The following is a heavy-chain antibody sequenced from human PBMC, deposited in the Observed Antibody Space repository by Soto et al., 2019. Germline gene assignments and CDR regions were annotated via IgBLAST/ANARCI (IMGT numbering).Heavy chain of an antibody. CDR3: ARRDGYNFDY. CDR2: INSNGGST. CDR1: GFTFSSYA. D-gene: IGHD5-12*01. Sequence: EVQLVESGGGLVQPGGSLRLSCAASGFTFSSYAMHCVRQAPGKGLEYVSAINSNGGSTYYANSVKGRFTISRDNSKNTLYLQMGSLRAEDMAVYYCARRDGYNFDYWGQGTLVTVSS. J-gene: IGHJ4*02. V-gene: IGHV3-64*01.